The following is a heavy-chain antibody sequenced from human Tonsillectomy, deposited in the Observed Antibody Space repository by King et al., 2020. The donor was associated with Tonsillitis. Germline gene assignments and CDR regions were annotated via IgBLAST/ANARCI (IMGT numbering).Heavy chain of an antibody. V-gene: IGHV4-30-4*01. D-gene: IGHD3-22*01. CDR3: ARGRSGYYADY. Sequence: QLQESGPGLVKPSQTLSLTCTVSGGSISSGDYYWSWIRQPPGNGLEWIGYIYYSGCTYYNPSPKSRVTIPVDTPKNQFSLKLSSVTAADTAVYYCARGRSGYYADYWGQGTLVTVSS. J-gene: IGHJ4*02. CDR1: GGSISSGDYY. CDR2: IYYSGCT.